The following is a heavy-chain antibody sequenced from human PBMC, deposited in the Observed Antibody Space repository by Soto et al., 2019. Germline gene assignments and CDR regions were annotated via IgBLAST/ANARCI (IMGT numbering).Heavy chain of an antibody. CDR2: IYYSGST. CDR3: ARDLYCSSTSCYQYYYSMDV. Sequence: SEPLSLTFTVFCGAISSSSYYWGWIRQPPGKGLEWIGSIYYSGSTYYNPSLKSRVTISVDPSKNQFSLKLSSVTAADTAVYYCARDLYCSSTSCYQYYYSMDVWGKGTTVTVSS. CDR1: CGAISSSSYY. J-gene: IGHJ6*03. V-gene: IGHV4-39*02. D-gene: IGHD2-2*01.